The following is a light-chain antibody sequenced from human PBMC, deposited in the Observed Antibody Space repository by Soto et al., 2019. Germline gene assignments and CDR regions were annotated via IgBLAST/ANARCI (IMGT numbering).Light chain of an antibody. CDR2: DAS. J-gene: IGKJ4*01. CDR3: QQYNSYPLT. Sequence: DIHMTQSPSSLSVSVGDRVTITCRTSQNINAWLAWYQQRPGQAPKLLIYDASTVQSGVPSRFGGSGSGTEFTLTISSLQPDDFATYYCQQYNSYPLTFGGGTKVDIK. V-gene: IGKV1-5*01. CDR1: QNINAW.